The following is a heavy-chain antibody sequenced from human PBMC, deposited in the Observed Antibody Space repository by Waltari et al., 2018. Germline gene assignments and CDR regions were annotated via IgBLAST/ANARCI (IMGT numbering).Heavy chain of an antibody. CDR1: GYTFTSYD. J-gene: IGHJ3*02. V-gene: IGHV1-8*01. CDR3: AIRLVYATIGAFDI. Sequence: QVQLVQSGAEVKKPGASVQVSCKASGYTFTSYDINWVRQATGQGLEWMGWMNPNSGNTGYAQKFQGRVTMTRNTSISTAYMELSSLRSEDTAVYYCAIRLVYATIGAFDIWGQGTMVTVSA. CDR2: MNPNSGNT. D-gene: IGHD2-8*01.